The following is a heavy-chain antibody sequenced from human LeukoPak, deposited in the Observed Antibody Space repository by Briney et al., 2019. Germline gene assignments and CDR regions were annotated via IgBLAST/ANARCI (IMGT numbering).Heavy chain of an antibody. Sequence: ASVKVSCKASGYTFTGYYMHWVRQAPGQGLEWMGWISAYNGNTNYAQKLQGRVTMTTDTSTSTAYMELRSLRSDDTAVYYCARGYYDSSGYYHFDYWGQGTLVTVSS. CDR1: GYTFTGYY. CDR2: ISAYNGNT. CDR3: ARGYYDSSGYYHFDY. D-gene: IGHD3-22*01. V-gene: IGHV1-18*04. J-gene: IGHJ4*02.